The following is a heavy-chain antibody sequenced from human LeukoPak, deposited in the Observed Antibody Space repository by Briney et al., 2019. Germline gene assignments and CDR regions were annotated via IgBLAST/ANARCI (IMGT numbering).Heavy chain of an antibody. D-gene: IGHD5-18*01. CDR2: INTNTGNP. J-gene: IGHJ4*01. CDR3: ARALRSGYSYGTKDFDY. Sequence: ASVKVSCKASGYTFTSYAMNWVRQAPGQGLEWMGWINTNTGNPTYAQGFTGRFVFSLDTSVSTAYLQISSLKAEDTAVYYCARALRSGYSYGTKDFDYWGQEPWSPSPQ. V-gene: IGHV7-4-1*02. CDR1: GYTFTSYA.